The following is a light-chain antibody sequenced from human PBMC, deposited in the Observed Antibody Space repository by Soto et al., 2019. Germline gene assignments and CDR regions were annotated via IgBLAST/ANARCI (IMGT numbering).Light chain of an antibody. V-gene: IGKV1-5*01. CDR2: DAS. Sequence: DIQITQSPCTLSASVVDRVTITCRASQSISSWLAWYQQKPGKAPKLLIYDASSLESGVPSRFSGSGSGTEFTLTISSLQPDDFATYYCQQYNSYSRTFGPGTKVDI. J-gene: IGKJ1*01. CDR3: QQYNSYSRT. CDR1: QSISSW.